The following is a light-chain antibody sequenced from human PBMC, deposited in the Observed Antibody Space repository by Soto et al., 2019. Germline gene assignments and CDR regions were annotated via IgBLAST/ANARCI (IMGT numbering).Light chain of an antibody. Sequence: QSALTQPASVSGSPGQSITISCTGTSSDVGGYNYVSWYQHHPGKAPKLMIYEVSNRPSGVSNRFSGSKSGNMASLTISGLQAEDEADYYCGSYISGSTWVFGGGTKLTVL. V-gene: IGLV2-14*01. CDR3: GSYISGSTWV. CDR2: EVS. CDR1: SSDVGGYNY. J-gene: IGLJ3*02.